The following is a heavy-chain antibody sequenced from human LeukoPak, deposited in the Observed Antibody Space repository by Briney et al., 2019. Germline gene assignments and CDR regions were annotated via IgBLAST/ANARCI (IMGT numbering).Heavy chain of an antibody. CDR3: AREGGPYRPLDY. Sequence: SETLSLTCGVSGGSITSTNYWTWVRQPPRKGLEWIGEVNLQGSANYNPSLMGRVAISVDMSENHISLQLTSVTAADTAVYYCAREGGPYRPLDYSGQGTLVTVSS. V-gene: IGHV4-4*02. CDR2: VNLQGSA. CDR1: GGSITSTNY. J-gene: IGHJ4*02.